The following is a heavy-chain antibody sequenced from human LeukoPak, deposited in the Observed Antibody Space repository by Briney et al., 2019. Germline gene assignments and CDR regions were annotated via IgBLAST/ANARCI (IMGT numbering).Heavy chain of an antibody. J-gene: IGHJ4*02. Sequence: GGSLRLSCTASGFTFGDYAMNWVRQAPGKGLEWVSSISSSSSYIYYADSVKGRFTISRDNAKNSLYLQMNSLRAEDTAVYYCARDQWLIPYFDYWGQGTLVTVSS. CDR3: ARDQWLIPYFDY. CDR1: GFTFGDYA. V-gene: IGHV3-21*01. D-gene: IGHD6-19*01. CDR2: ISSSSSYI.